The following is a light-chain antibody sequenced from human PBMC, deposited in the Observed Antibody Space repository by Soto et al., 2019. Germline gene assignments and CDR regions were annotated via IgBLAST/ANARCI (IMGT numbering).Light chain of an antibody. CDR3: QQYGFSLRT. Sequence: GVKQSAGTLSLSKGERATLSCRASQSVRGNYLAWYQQKPGQAPRLLISGASSRASGIPDRFSGSGSGTDFTLTISRLEPEDFAVYYCQQYGFSLRTFGQGTKVDIK. V-gene: IGKV3-20*01. CDR2: GAS. J-gene: IGKJ1*01. CDR1: QSVRGNY.